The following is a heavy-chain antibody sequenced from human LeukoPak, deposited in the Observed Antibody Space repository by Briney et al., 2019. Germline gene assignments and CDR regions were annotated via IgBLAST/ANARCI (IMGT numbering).Heavy chain of an antibody. D-gene: IGHD6-19*01. J-gene: IGHJ4*02. V-gene: IGHV4-30-4*01. CDR2: IYYSGST. Sequence: SETLSLTCTVSGGSISSGDYYWSWIRQPPGKGLEWIGYIYYSGSTHYNPSLKSRVTISVDTSKNQFSLKLSSVTAADTAVYYCASYSSGWSFDYWGQGTLVTVSS. CDR1: GGSISSGDYY. CDR3: ASYSSGWSFDY.